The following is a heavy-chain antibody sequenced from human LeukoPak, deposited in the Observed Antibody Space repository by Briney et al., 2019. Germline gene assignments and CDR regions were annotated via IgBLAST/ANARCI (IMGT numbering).Heavy chain of an antibody. CDR1: VGTFSSYA. V-gene: IGHV1-69*13. CDR3: ARGEDCSSTSCYTPPSRNWFDP. CDR2: IIPIFGTA. Sequence: SVKVSCKASVGTFSSYAISWVRQAPGQRLEWMGGIIPIFGTANYAQKFQGRVTITADESTSTAYMELSSLRSEDTAVYYCARGEDCSSTSCYTPPSRNWFDPWGQGTLVTVPS. J-gene: IGHJ5*02. D-gene: IGHD2-2*02.